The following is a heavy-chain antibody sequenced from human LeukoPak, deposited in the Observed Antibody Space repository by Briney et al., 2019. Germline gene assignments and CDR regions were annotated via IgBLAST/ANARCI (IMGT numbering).Heavy chain of an antibody. J-gene: IGHJ4*02. V-gene: IGHV4-31*03. D-gene: IGHD3-10*01. Sequence: SETLSLACTVSGGSISSGGYYWSWIRQHPGKGLEWIGYIYYSGSTYYNPSLKSRVTISVDTSKNQFSLKLSSVTAGDTAVYFFAREKQNYGLLDYWGQGTLVTASS. CDR1: GGSISSGGYY. CDR2: IYYSGST. CDR3: AREKQNYGLLDY.